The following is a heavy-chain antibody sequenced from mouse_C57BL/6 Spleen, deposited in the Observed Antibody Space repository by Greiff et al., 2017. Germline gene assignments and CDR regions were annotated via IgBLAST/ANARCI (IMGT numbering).Heavy chain of an antibody. V-gene: IGHV3-6*01. J-gene: IGHJ3*01. D-gene: IGHD2-5*01. Sequence: EVKLMESGPGLVKPSQSLSLTCSVTGYSITSGYYWNWIRQFPGNKREWMGYISYDGSNNYNPSLKNRISITRDTSKNQFFLKLNSVTTEDTATYYCASDTYSNSFAYWGQGTLVTVSA. CDR2: ISYDGSN. CDR3: ASDTYSNSFAY. CDR1: GYSITSGYY.